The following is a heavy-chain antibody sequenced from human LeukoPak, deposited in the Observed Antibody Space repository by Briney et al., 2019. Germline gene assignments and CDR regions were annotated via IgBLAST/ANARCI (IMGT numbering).Heavy chain of an antibody. CDR1: GFTFSDYY. J-gene: IGHJ6*03. D-gene: IGHD6-13*01. CDR2: ISSSGSTI. CDR3: ARDGIAAADYYYYYYMDV. Sequence: GGSLRLSCAASGFTFSDYYMSWIRQAPGMGLEWVSYISSSGSTIYYADFVKGRFTISRDNAKNSLYLQMNSLRAEDTAVYYCARDGIAAADYYYYYYMDVWGKGTTVTISS. V-gene: IGHV3-11*01.